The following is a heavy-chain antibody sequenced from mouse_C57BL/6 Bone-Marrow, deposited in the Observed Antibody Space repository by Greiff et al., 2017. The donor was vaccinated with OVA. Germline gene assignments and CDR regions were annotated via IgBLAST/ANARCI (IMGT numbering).Heavy chain of an antibody. D-gene: IGHD1-1*01. CDR1: GFTFSDYG. Sequence: EVKLMESGGGLVQPGGSLKLSSAASGFTFSDYGMAWVRQAPRKGPEWVAFISNLAYSIYYADTVTGRFTISRENAKNTLYLEMSSLRSEDTAMYYCARQQDYYGSSYNYAMDYWGQGTSVTVSS. V-gene: IGHV5-15*01. CDR3: ARQQDYYGSSYNYAMDY. J-gene: IGHJ4*01. CDR2: ISNLAYSI.